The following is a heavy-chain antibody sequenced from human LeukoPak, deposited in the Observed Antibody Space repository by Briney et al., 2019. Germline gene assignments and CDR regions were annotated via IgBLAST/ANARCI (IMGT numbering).Heavy chain of an antibody. J-gene: IGHJ5*02. D-gene: IGHD2-8*01. CDR2: ISLRDDVT. CDR3: ARKWSSRDWFDP. CDR1: GYSSTYVFTTYP. Sequence: ASVKVSCKASGYSSTYVFTTYPIHCVRQAPGQGLEWLGLISLRDDVTIYAQKFQGRVTLTSDSSTTTVYMELSSMKSDDTGLYYCARKWSSRDWFDPWGQRTLVTVSS. V-gene: IGHV1-46*01.